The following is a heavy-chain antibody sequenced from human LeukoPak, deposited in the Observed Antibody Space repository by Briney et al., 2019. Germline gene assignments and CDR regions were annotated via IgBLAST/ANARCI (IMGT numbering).Heavy chain of an antibody. Sequence: SETLSLTCTVSGGSISSFYWAWIRQPPGKGLEWIGYIYNSGSTTYNPSLKSRVTISVDTSKNQFSLKLSSVTAADTAVYYCARRRFYYGSGSYYNVFDYWGQGTLVTVSS. V-gene: IGHV4-59*01. J-gene: IGHJ4*02. CDR3: ARRRFYYGSGSYYNVFDY. CDR1: GGSISSFY. D-gene: IGHD3-10*01. CDR2: IYNSGST.